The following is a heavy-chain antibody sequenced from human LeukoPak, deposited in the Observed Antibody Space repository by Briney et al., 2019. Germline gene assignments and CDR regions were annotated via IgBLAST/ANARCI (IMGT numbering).Heavy chain of an antibody. CDR1: GGSISSSSYY. Sequence: PSETLSLTCTVSGGSISSSSYYWGWIRQPPGKGLEWIGSIYYSGSTYYNPSLKSRVTISVDKSKNQFSLKLSSVTAADTAVYYCARWYSSGWYKWFDPWGQGTLVTVSS. V-gene: IGHV4-39*07. CDR3: ARWYSSGWYKWFDP. J-gene: IGHJ5*02. CDR2: IYYSGST. D-gene: IGHD6-19*01.